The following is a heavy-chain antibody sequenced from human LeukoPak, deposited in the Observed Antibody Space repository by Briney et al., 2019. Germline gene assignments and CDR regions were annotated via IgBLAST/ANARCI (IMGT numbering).Heavy chain of an antibody. CDR3: ARGPYYDSSGYSPSPYYFDY. D-gene: IGHD3-22*01. V-gene: IGHV3-7*01. J-gene: IGHJ4*02. CDR2: IKQDGSEK. CDR1: GFTFSSYW. Sequence: GGSLRLSCAASGFTFSSYWMSWVRQAPGKGLEWVANIKQDGSEKYYVDSVKGRCTISRDNAKNSLYLQMNSLRAEDTAVYYCARGPYYDSSGYSPSPYYFDYWGQGTLVTVSS.